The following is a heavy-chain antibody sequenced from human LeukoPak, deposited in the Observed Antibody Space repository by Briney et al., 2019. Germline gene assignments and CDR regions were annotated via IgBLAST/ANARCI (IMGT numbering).Heavy chain of an antibody. CDR3: GSSHEYDTCYHHRPPAF. J-gene: IGHJ4*02. CDR1: GFIPGSNY. V-gene: IGHV3-53*04. CDR2: LYSDGWT. D-gene: IGHD3-22*01. Sequence: GGSLTLPCSASGFIPGSNYIPWVRQAPAQGLAWVSVLYSDGWTFYSDTVEGRFSNSRHNSESPIYLQMNNLRTDDTAVYFCGSSHEYDTCYHHRPPAFWGQGTLVTVSS.